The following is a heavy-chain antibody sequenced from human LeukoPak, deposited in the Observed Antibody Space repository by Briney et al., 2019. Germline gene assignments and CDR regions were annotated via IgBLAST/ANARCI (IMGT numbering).Heavy chain of an antibody. Sequence: EGALRLSCAASGFTVSSNDMSWVRQAPGKGLEWVSVIYAGDTTSYADSVKGRFTISRDNSKNTLYLQMSSLRAEDTAVYYCARGPRGFDPWGQGTLVTVSS. CDR3: ARGPRGFDP. CDR2: IYAGDTT. CDR1: GFTVSSND. V-gene: IGHV3-53*01. J-gene: IGHJ5*02.